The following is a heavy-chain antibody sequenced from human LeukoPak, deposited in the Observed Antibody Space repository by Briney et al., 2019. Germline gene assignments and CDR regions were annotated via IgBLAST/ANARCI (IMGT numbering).Heavy chain of an antibody. J-gene: IGHJ4*02. V-gene: IGHV3-74*01. Sequence: GGSLRLSCAASGFTFSSYWMYWVRRDPGKGLVWVSRINSDGTSTNYADSVKGRFTFSRDNAKNTLFLQMNSLRAEDTAVYYCARGGIRFIDYWGQGTLVTVSS. CDR3: ARGGIRFIDY. CDR1: GFTFSSYW. D-gene: IGHD3-10*01. CDR2: INSDGTST.